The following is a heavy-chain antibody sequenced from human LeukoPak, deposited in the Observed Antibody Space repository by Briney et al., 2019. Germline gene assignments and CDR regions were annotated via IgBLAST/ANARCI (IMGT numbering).Heavy chain of an antibody. D-gene: IGHD4-17*01. J-gene: IGHJ4*02. CDR1: GFTFSSYE. Sequence: PGGSPRLSCAASGFTFSSYEMSWVCQAPGKGLEWVSYISSSGGIIYYADSVKGRFTISRDNAKNSLYLQMNSLRAEDTAVYYCARESDYGDFFFDYWGQGTLVTVSS. CDR2: ISSSGGII. V-gene: IGHV3-48*03. CDR3: ARESDYGDFFFDY.